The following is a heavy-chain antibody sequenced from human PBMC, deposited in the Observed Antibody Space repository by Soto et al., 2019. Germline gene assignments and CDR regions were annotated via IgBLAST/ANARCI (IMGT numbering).Heavy chain of an antibody. V-gene: IGHV3-23*01. CDR2: ISGSGGST. CDR3: ARDTFSGDSSGPHY. Sequence: GGSLRLSCAASGFTFSSYAMSWVRQAPGKGLEWVSAISGSGGSTYYADSVKGQVTISADKSITTAYLQWSSLKASDTAIYYCARDTFSGDSSGPHYWGQGTLVTVSS. D-gene: IGHD3-22*01. CDR1: GFTFSSYA. J-gene: IGHJ4*02.